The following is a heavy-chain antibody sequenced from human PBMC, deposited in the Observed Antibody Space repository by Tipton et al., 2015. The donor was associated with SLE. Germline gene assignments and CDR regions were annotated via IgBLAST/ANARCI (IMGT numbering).Heavy chain of an antibody. CDR2: MYYSRST. CDR1: GASISSHY. D-gene: IGHD5-24*01. J-gene: IGHJ3*01. Sequence: TLSITCNVSGASISSHYWSWIRQSPGKGLEWIGYMYYSRSTSYSSSLKSRITMSLDTSKNQFSLKLNSVTAADTAVYYCAREGVATNAFDFWGQGTMVTASS. V-gene: IGHV4-59*11. CDR3: AREGVATNAFDF.